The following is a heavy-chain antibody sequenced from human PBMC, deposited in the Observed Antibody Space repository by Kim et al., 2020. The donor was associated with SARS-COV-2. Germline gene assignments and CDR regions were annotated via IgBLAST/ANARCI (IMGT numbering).Heavy chain of an antibody. CDR3: ARARMGGNSDWYFDL. D-gene: IGHD2-21*02. J-gene: IGHJ2*01. Sequence: SVKGRFTISRDTAKTSLYLQMNSLIAEDTAVYYCARARMGGNSDWYFDLWGRGTLVTVSS. V-gene: IGHV3-74*01.